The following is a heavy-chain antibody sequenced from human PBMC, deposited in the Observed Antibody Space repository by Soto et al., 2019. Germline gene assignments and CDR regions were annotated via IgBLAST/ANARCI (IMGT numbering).Heavy chain of an antibody. CDR3: ARQVGGSGSI. CDR2: IKEDGSEK. D-gene: IGHD3-10*01. V-gene: IGHV3-7*01. J-gene: IGHJ4*02. Sequence: EVQLVESGGGLVQPGGSLRLSCAASGFSLRTYWMSWVRQAPGKGLEWVANIKEDGSEKYYVDSVKGRFTISRDDAKNLVYLQMNSLRAEDTAVYYCARQVGGSGSIWGQGTLVTVSS. CDR1: GFSLRTYW.